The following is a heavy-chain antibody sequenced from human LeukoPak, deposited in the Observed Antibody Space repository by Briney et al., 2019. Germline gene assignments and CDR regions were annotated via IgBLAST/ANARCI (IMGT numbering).Heavy chain of an antibody. V-gene: IGHV3-23*01. Sequence: GGSLRLSCAASGFTFSSYAMSWVRQAPGKGLEWVSAISGSGGSTYYADSVKGRFTISRDNSKNTLYLQMNSLRAEDTAVYYCARDPMVRGEPLQYYFDYWGQGTLVTVSS. CDR1: GFTFSSYA. CDR2: ISGSGGST. J-gene: IGHJ4*02. D-gene: IGHD3-10*01. CDR3: ARDPMVRGEPLQYYFDY.